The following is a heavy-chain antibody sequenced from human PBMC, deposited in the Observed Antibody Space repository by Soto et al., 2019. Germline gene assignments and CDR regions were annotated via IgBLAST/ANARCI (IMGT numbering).Heavy chain of an antibody. CDR3: TTGVAYCGGDCQFDY. V-gene: IGHV3-15*07. J-gene: IGHJ4*02. D-gene: IGHD2-21*02. CDR2: IKSKTDGGTT. CDR1: GFTFSNAW. Sequence: EVQLVESGGGLVKPGGSLRLSCAASGFTFSNAWMNWVRQAPGKGLEWVGRIKSKTDGGTTDYAAPVKGRFTISRDDSKNTLYLQMNSLKTEDTAVYYCTTGVAYCGGDCQFDYWGQGTLVTVSS.